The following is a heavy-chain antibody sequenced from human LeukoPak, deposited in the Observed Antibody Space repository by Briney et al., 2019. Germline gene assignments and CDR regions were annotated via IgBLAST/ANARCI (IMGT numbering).Heavy chain of an antibody. CDR2: IHYAGNSK. CDR3: AELGITMIGGV. CDR1: GFTIGSYA. V-gene: IGHV3-30*02. D-gene: IGHD3-10*02. J-gene: IGHJ6*04. Sequence: LGGSLRLSCAVSGFTIGSYAMHWVRQAPGKGLEWVAFIHYAGNSKDYAASVKGRFTISRDNSKNTLYLQMNSLRAEDTAVYYCAELGITMIGGVWGKGTTVTISS.